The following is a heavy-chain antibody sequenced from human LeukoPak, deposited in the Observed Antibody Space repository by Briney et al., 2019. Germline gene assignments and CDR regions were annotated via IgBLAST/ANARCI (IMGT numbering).Heavy chain of an antibody. J-gene: IGHJ5*02. V-gene: IGHV4-34*01. D-gene: IGHD6-19*01. Sequence: SETLSLTCAVYGGSFSGYYWSWIRQPPGKGLEWIGEINHSGSTNYNPSLKSRVTISVDTSKNQFSLKLSSVTAADMAVYYCARGSSSFEPSGQGTLVTVSS. CDR2: INHSGST. CDR3: ARGSSSFEP. CDR1: GGSFSGYY.